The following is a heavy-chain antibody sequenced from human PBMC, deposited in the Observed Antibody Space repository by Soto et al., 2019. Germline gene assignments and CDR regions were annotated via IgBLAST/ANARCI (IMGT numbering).Heavy chain of an antibody. CDR1: GGSISSGDHY. CDR3: ARSKSPYYDSSGYYDYFDY. J-gene: IGHJ4*02. CDR2: IYYSGST. D-gene: IGHD3-22*01. Sequence: SETLSLTCTVSGGSISSGDHYWSWIRQPPGKGLEWIGYIYYSGSTYYNPSLKSRVTISVDTSKNQFSLKLSSVTAADTAVYYCARSKSPYYDSSGYYDYFDYWRQGTLVIVSS. V-gene: IGHV4-30-4*01.